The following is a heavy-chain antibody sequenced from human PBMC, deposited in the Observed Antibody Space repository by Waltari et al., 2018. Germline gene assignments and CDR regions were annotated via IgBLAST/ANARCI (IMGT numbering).Heavy chain of an antibody. CDR1: GFSIRSGDY. Sequence: QVQLQESGPGLVRPSETLSLTCSVSGFSIRSGDYWGWLRQPPGKVLEWIATLHHSGSTYYSPSLKSRATISVDTSKNQFSLKMTSVTAADTAVYYCAKRGGTSPFGYWGQGTLVTVSS. J-gene: IGHJ4*02. CDR3: AKRGGTSPFGY. D-gene: IGHD3-10*01. CDR2: LHHSGST. V-gene: IGHV4-38-2*02.